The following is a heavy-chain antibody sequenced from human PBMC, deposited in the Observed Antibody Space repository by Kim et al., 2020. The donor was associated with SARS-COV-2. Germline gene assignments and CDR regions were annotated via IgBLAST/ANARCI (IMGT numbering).Heavy chain of an antibody. CDR3: AKDSRSGIFGMDV. Sequence: GGSLRLSCAASGFTFDDYTMHWVRQAPGKGLEWVSLISWDGGSTYYADSVKGRFTISRDNSKNSLYLQMNSLRTEDTALYYCAKDSRSGIFGMDVWGQGTTVTVSS. J-gene: IGHJ6*02. V-gene: IGHV3-43*01. D-gene: IGHD3-10*01. CDR1: GFTFDDYT. CDR2: ISWDGGST.